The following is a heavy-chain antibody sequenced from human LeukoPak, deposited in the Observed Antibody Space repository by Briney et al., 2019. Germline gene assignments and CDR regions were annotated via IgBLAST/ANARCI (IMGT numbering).Heavy chain of an antibody. V-gene: IGHV3-66*04. CDR1: GFAVSGHY. D-gene: IGHD3-16*01. Sequence: GGSLRLSCAASGFAVSGHYMTWVRQAPGRGLDWVSVIYRDGSTFYADSVKGRFTISRDNSKNTLYLQMNSLRVEDSAMYYCARQAASGGPWGQGTLVTVSS. J-gene: IGHJ5*02. CDR2: IYRDGST. CDR3: ARQAASGGP.